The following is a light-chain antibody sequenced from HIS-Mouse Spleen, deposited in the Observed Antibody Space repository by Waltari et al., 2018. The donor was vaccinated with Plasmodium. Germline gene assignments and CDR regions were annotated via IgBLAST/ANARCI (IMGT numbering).Light chain of an antibody. CDR3: CSYVGSSTFVV. Sequence: QSALTQPASVSGSPGQSITISCTGTSSDVGSYNLVSWYQQHPGKAPKLMIDEGSKRPSGVSKRFSGSKSGKTASLTISGLQAEDEADYYCCSYVGSSTFVVFGGGTKLTVL. CDR2: EGS. CDR1: SSDVGSYNL. V-gene: IGLV2-23*03. J-gene: IGLJ2*01.